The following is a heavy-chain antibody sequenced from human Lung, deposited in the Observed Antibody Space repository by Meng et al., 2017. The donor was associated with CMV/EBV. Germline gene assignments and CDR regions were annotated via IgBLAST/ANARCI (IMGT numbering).Heavy chain of an antibody. D-gene: IGHD2-15*01. J-gene: IGHJ4*02. CDR2: ISRSGST. CDR1: GGPLTNSS. V-gene: IGHV4-34*01. CDR3: ARALYCSLGPCYPWVH. Sequence: YGGPLTNSSWPWLRQPPGKGLEWIGDISRSGSTNYNPSLDSRVTISVDSSRNQVSLKVNSVTAADAAVYYCARALYCSLGPCYPWVHWGQGTLVTVSS.